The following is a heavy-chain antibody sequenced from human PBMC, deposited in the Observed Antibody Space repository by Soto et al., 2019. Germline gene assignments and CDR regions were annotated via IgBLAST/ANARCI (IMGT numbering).Heavy chain of an antibody. J-gene: IGHJ6*02. CDR2: ISGSGGST. D-gene: IGHD6-19*01. Sequence: PGGSLRLSCAASGFTFSSYAIGWVRQAPGKGLEWVSAISGSGGSTYYADSVKGRFTISRDNSKNTLYLQMNSLRAEDTAVYYCAKFNSGWYTYYYYGMDVWGQGTTVTVSS. CDR3: AKFNSGWYTYYYYGMDV. CDR1: GFTFSSYA. V-gene: IGHV3-23*01.